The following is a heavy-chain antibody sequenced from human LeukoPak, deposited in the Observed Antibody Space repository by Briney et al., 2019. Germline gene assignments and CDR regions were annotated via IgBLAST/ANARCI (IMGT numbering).Heavy chain of an antibody. CDR2: IYYSGST. Sequence: SETLSLTCTVSGGSISTYYWNWIRQPPGKGLEWIGYIYYSGSTNYNPSLKSRVTISVDTSKNQFSLKLSSVTAADTAVYYCARVVEDYYDSSGYYPPYFDYWGQGTLVTVSS. CDR3: ARVVEDYYDSSGYYPPYFDY. J-gene: IGHJ4*02. D-gene: IGHD3-22*01. V-gene: IGHV4-59*01. CDR1: GGSISTYY.